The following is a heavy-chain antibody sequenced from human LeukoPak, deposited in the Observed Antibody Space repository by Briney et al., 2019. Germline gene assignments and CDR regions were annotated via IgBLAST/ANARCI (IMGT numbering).Heavy chain of an antibody. D-gene: IGHD1-1*01. CDR1: GFTFSSYW. CDR3: ARHIDWKFDY. CDR2: IKQDGSEE. V-gene: IGHV3-7*01. Sequence: PGGSLRLSCAPSGFTFSSYWMTWVRQAPGKGREWVANIKQDGSEEYYVDSVKGRFTISKDNAKNSLYLQMNSLRAEDTAVYYCARHIDWKFDYWGQGTLVTVSS. J-gene: IGHJ4*02.